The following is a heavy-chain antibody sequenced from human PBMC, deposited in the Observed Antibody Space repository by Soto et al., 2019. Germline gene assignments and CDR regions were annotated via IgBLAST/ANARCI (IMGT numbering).Heavy chain of an antibody. CDR1: GYTFTNYG. Sequence: ASVKVSCKASGYTFTNYGISWVRQAPGQGLEWMGWINVYNGNTKYAQKVQGRVTITADESTSTAYMELSSLRSEDTAVYYCASHIVVVTAANAFDIWGQGTMVTVSS. D-gene: IGHD2-21*02. CDR3: ASHIVVVTAANAFDI. J-gene: IGHJ3*02. V-gene: IGHV1-18*01. CDR2: INVYNGNT.